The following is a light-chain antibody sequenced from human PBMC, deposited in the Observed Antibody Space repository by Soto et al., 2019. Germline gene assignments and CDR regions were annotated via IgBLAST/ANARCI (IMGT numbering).Light chain of an antibody. V-gene: IGLV2-23*01. CDR2: EGS. CDR1: SSDVGSYNL. J-gene: IGLJ2*01. CDR3: CAYAGTVV. Sequence: QSALTQPPSVSGSPGQSITISCTGTSSDVGSYNLVSWYQQHPGKAPKLMIYEGSKRPSGVSNRFSGSKSGNTASLTISGLQAEDEADYYSCAYAGTVVFGGGTKLTVL.